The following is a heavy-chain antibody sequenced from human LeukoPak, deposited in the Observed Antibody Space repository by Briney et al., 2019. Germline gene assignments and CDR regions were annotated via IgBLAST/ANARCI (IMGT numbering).Heavy chain of an antibody. CDR2: ISSNGVDT. V-gene: IGHV3-64D*06. CDR3: VRRVSGTFYFDH. Sequence: PGGSLRLSCSASGFTFNTYAMHWVRQAPGKGLEYVSGISSNGVDTYNADSVKGRFTISRDNSKNTLYLQMSSLRAEDTGLYSCVRRVSGTFYFDHWGQGTLVTVSS. J-gene: IGHJ4*02. D-gene: IGHD3-9*01. CDR1: GFTFNTYA.